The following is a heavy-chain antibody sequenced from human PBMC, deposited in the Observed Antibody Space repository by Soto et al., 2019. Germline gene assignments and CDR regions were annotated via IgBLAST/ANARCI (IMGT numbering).Heavy chain of an antibody. Sequence: SVKVSCKASGGTFSSYTISWVRQAPGQGLEWMGRIIPILGIANYAQKFQGRVTITADESTSTAYMELSSLRSEDTAVYYCARAGKAARPGNWFDPWGQGTLVTVSS. V-gene: IGHV1-69*02. D-gene: IGHD6-6*01. CDR3: ARAGKAARPGNWFDP. CDR2: IIPILGIA. CDR1: GGTFSSYT. J-gene: IGHJ5*02.